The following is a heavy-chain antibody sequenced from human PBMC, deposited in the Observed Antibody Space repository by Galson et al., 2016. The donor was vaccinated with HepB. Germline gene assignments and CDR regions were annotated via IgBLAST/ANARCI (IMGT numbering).Heavy chain of an antibody. J-gene: IGHJ4*02. CDR3: VRDKDDTSYRRGAFDQ. V-gene: IGHV1-2*02. D-gene: IGHD3-16*02. CDR2: INPNSGST. CDR1: GYSFTDYY. Sequence: SVKVSCKASGYSFTDYYVHWVRQAPGRGFEWMGWINPNSGSTRNAQKFRGRVTVTRDTSISTVYMELSGLGSDDTAFYFCVRDKDDTSYRRGAFDQWGQGTLVTVSS.